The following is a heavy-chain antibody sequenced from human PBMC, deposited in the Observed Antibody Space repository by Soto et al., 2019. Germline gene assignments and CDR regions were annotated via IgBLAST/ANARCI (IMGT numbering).Heavy chain of an antibody. D-gene: IGHD5-12*01. J-gene: IGHJ4*02. CDR1: GGSISGGYY. CDR3: ARGLHSGYGFFDS. Sequence: SETLSLTCTVSGGSISGGYYWTWIRQHPGKGLEWIGYIYPSGTTYYNPSLKSRVTISLETSKSQFSLNLSSVTAADTAVYYCARGLHSGYGFFDSWGQGTLVTVSS. CDR2: IYPSGTT. V-gene: IGHV4-31*03.